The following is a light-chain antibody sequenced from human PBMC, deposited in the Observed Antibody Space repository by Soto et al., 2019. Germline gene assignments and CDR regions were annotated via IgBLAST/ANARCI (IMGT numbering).Light chain of an antibody. V-gene: IGLV4-69*01. J-gene: IGLJ2*01. Sequence: QLVLTQSPSASASLGASVKLACTLNNGHSSYAIAWHQQQPEQGPRYLMKVNRDGSHRKGDGIPDRFSGSSSGAERYLTISSLQSEDEADYYCQTWGSGIVVFGGGTKLTVL. CDR2: VNRDGSH. CDR1: NGHSSYA. CDR3: QTWGSGIVV.